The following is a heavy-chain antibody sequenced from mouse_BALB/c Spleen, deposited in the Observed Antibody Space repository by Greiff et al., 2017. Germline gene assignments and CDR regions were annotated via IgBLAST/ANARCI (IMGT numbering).Heavy chain of an antibody. CDR1: GYTFSSYW. V-gene: IGHV1-9*01. CDR2: ILPGSGST. J-gene: IGHJ4*01. D-gene: IGHD1-2*01. Sequence: QVQLQQSGAELMKPGASVKISCKATGYTFSSYWIEWVKQRPGHGLEWIGEILPGSGSTNYNEKFKGKATFTADTSSNTAYMQLSSLTSEDSAVYYCARSLLRLQGYAMDYWGQGTSVTVSS. CDR3: ARSLLRLQGYAMDY.